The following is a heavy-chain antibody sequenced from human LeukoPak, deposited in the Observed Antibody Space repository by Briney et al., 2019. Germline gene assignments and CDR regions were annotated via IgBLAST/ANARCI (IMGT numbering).Heavy chain of an antibody. CDR1: GGSFSGYY. D-gene: IGHD6-19*01. V-gene: IGHV4-34*01. J-gene: IGHJ4*02. Sequence: PSETLSLTCAVYGGSFSGYYWSWIRQPPGKGLEWIGEINHSGSTNYNPSLKSRVTISVDTSKNQFSLKLGSVTAADTAVYYCAGAAVAGPFDYWGQGTLVTVSS. CDR3: AGAAVAGPFDY. CDR2: INHSGST.